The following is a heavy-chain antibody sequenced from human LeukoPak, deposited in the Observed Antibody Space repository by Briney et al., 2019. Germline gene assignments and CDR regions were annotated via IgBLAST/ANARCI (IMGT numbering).Heavy chain of an antibody. V-gene: IGHV1-24*01. CDR3: ATAQSRQWWLRKKYYFAY. CDR2: FDPEDGET. Sequence: ASVKVSCKVSGYTLTELSMHWVRQAPGKGREWMGGFDPEDGETIYAQKFQGRVTMTEDTSTDTAYMELSSLRSEDTAVYYCATAQSRQWWLRKKYYFAYWGQGTLVTVYS. CDR1: GYTLTELS. J-gene: IGHJ4*02. D-gene: IGHD5-12*01.